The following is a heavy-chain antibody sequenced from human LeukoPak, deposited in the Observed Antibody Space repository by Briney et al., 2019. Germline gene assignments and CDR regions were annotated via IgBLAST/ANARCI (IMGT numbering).Heavy chain of an antibody. Sequence: SVKVSCKASGFTFTSSAVQWVRQARGQGLEWIGWIVVGSGNTNYAQKFQERVTINRDMSTSTAYMELSSLRSEETAVYYCATDDVTTGTKTALGYWGQGTLVTVSS. D-gene: IGHD1-1*01. V-gene: IGHV1-58*01. CDR2: IVVGSGNT. J-gene: IGHJ4*02. CDR3: ATDDVTTGTKTALGY. CDR1: GFTFTSSA.